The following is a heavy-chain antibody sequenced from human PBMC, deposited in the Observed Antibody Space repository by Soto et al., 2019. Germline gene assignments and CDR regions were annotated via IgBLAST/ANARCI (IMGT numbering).Heavy chain of an antibody. V-gene: IGHV4-30-4*01. J-gene: IGHJ6*02. CDR1: GGSISTGDYY. D-gene: IGHD1-26*01. Sequence: SSETLSLTCTVSGGSISTGDYYWSWIRQPPGKGLEWIGFVYHGGNTDYNPSLKSRLSMSLDTSKNQFSLRLSSVTAADTAVYYCARAVGYYYYAMDVWGQGTPVTVSS. CDR3: ARAVGYYYYAMDV. CDR2: VYHGGNT.